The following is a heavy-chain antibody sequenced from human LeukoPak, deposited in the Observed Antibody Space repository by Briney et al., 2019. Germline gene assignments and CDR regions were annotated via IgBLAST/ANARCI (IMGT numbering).Heavy chain of an antibody. V-gene: IGHV3-48*04. D-gene: IGHD7-27*01. J-gene: IGHJ4*02. CDR1: GFTFSSYS. CDR2: ISRSSDTM. CDR3: AKTGERDY. Sequence: GGSLRLSCAASGFTFSSYSLNWVRQAPGKGLEWISYISRSSDTMYYADSVKGRFTISRDNGENSLYLQMNYLRGDDTAVYYCAKTGERDYWGQGTLVTVSS.